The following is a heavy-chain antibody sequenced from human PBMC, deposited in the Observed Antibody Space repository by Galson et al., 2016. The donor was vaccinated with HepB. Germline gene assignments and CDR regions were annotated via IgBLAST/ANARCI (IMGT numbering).Heavy chain of an antibody. D-gene: IGHD6-19*01. CDR2: IYWDDVK. Sequence: PALVTPTQTLTLTCTFSGFSFSTSGEGVGWIRQPPGKALEWLALIYWDDVKRYSPSLKSRLTITKDNLKKQVVLRMTDLDPVDTATYYCAHTTFPRIAVAPFDSWGQGTLVTVSS. CDR1: GFSFSTSGEG. CDR3: AHTTFPRIAVAPFDS. J-gene: IGHJ4*02. V-gene: IGHV2-5*02.